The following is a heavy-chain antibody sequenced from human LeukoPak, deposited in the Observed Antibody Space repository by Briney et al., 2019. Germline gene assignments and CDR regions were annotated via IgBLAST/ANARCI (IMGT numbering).Heavy chain of an antibody. D-gene: IGHD2-2*01. CDR3: ARHQDYCSSTSCYSAPGIFDC. CDR1: GGSFSGYY. Sequence: SETLSLTCAVYGGSFSGYYWSWIRQPPGKGLEWIGEINHSGSTNYNPSLKSRVTISVDTSKNQFSLKLSSVTAADTAVYYCARHQDYCSSTSCYSAPGIFDCWGQGTLVTVSS. V-gene: IGHV4-34*01. CDR2: INHSGST. J-gene: IGHJ4*02.